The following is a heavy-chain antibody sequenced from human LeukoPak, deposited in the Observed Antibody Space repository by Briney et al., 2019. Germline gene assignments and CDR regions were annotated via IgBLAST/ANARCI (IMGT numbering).Heavy chain of an antibody. CDR1: GFTFSSYS. Sequence: SGGSLRLSCAASGFTFSSYSMNWVRQAPGKGLEWVSSISSSSPYIYYADSVKGRFTISRDNAKNSLYLQMNSLRAEDTAVYYCAKDARGYFDYWGQGTLVTVSS. CDR2: ISSSSPYI. CDR3: AKDARGYFDY. V-gene: IGHV3-21*01. J-gene: IGHJ4*02.